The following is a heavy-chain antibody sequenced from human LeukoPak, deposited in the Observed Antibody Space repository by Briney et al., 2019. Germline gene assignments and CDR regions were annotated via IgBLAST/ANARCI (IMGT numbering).Heavy chain of an antibody. V-gene: IGHV3-23*01. J-gene: IGHJ4*02. D-gene: IGHD2/OR15-2a*01. CDR2: ISGSGAGT. Sequence: GGSLRLSCAASGFTFSSYAMSWVRQAPGKGLEWVSTISGSGAGTNYADSVKGRFTISRDNSKNTLYLQMNSLRTEDTAIYYCALPERAEYWGQGTLVTVSS. CDR3: ALPERAEY. CDR1: GFTFSSYA.